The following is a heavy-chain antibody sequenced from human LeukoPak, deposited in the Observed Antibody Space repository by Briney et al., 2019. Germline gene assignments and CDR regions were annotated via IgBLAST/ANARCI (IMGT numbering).Heavy chain of an antibody. Sequence: PGGSLRLSCVVSGLTFGNAWMSWVRQAPGKGLEWVGRIKSKNVGETTEYAAPVQGRFTISRDDSKNTVYLQMSGLTTEDTAVYYCTTGPGNSGYWGQGTLVTVSS. CDR3: TTGPGNSGY. V-gene: IGHV3-15*01. J-gene: IGHJ4*02. CDR1: GLTFGNAW. D-gene: IGHD4-23*01. CDR2: IKSKNVGETT.